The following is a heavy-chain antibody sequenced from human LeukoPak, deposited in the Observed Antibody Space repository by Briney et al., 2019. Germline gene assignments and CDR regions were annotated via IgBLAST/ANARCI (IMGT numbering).Heavy chain of an antibody. CDR1: GFTFGDYA. J-gene: IGHJ4*02. CDR2: IRSKAYGGTT. D-gene: IGHD3-10*01. V-gene: IGHV3-49*04. Sequence: GGSLRLSCTASGFTFGDYAMSWVRQAPGKGLEWVGFIRSKAYGGTTEYAASVKGRFTISRDDSKSIAYLQMNSLKTEDTAVYYCTRADYRITMVREISSVIFDYWGQGTLVTVSS. CDR3: TRADYRITMVREISSVIFDY.